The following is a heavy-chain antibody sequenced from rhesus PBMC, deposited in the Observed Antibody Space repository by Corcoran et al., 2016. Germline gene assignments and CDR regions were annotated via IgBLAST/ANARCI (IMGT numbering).Heavy chain of an antibody. J-gene: IGHJ3*01. V-gene: IGHV4S10*01. CDR1: GGSISDSYR. CDR3: AKPRGYSYSFAFDF. D-gene: IGHD5-12*01. CDR2: IYGSSTST. Sequence: QLQLQESGPGLVKPSETLSVTCAVSGGSISDSYRWSWIRQPPGKGLEWIGYIYGSSTSTNYNPSLKSRVTISKDTSKNQFALKLSSVTAADTAVYYCAKPRGYSYSFAFDFWGQGLRVTVSS.